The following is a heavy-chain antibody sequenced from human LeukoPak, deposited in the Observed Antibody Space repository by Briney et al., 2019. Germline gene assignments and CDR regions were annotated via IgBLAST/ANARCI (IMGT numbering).Heavy chain of an antibody. CDR2: INSDGSST. CDR3: ARDNGAVAGPYNFDY. V-gene: IGHV3-74*01. J-gene: IGHJ4*02. D-gene: IGHD6-19*01. CDR1: GFTFSSYW. Sequence: GGSLRLSCAASGFTFSSYWMHWVRQAPGKGLVWVSRINSDGSSTSYADSVKGRFTISRDNAKNTLYLQMDSLRAEDTAVYYCARDNGAVAGPYNFDYWGQGTLVTVSS.